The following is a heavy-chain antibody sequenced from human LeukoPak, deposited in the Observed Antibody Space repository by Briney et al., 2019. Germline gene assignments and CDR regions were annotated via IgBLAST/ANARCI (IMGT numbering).Heavy chain of an antibody. J-gene: IGHJ3*02. CDR1: GFTFSSYG. D-gene: IGHD1-26*01. V-gene: IGHV3-30*02. CDR3: ARVLRGSYWVGGAFDI. Sequence: PGGSLRLSCAASGFTFSSYGMHWVRQAPGKGLEWVAFIRYDGSNKYYADSVKGRFTISRDNSKNTLYLHVNSLRPEDTAVYYCARVLRGSYWVGGAFDIWGQGTMVTVSS. CDR2: IRYDGSNK.